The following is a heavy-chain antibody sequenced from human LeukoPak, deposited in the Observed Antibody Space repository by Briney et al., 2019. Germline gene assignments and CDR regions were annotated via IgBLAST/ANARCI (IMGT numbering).Heavy chain of an antibody. D-gene: IGHD6-13*01. CDR1: GFTFSNYA. CDR3: AKVIGSWGNDY. CDR2: ISYDGSNK. V-gene: IGHV3-30*18. Sequence: PGGSLRLSCAASGFTFSNYAMSWVRQAPGKGLEWVAVISYDGSNKYYADSVKGRFTISRDNSKNTLYLQMNSLRAEDTAVYYCAKVIGSWGNDYWGQGTLVTVSS. J-gene: IGHJ4*02.